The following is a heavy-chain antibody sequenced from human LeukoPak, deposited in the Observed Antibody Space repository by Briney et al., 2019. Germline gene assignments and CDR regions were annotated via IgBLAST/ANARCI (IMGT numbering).Heavy chain of an antibody. CDR3: ARGGLLWFGELLYRPKNWFDP. V-gene: IGHV4-34*01. CDR2: INHSGST. D-gene: IGHD3-10*01. CDR1: GGSFSGYY. Sequence: SETLSLTCAVYGGSFSGYYWSWIRQPPGKGLEWIGEINHSGSTNYNPSLKSRVTISVDTSKNQFSLKLSSVTAADTAAYYCARGGLLWFGELLYRPKNWFDPWGQGTLVTVSS. J-gene: IGHJ5*02.